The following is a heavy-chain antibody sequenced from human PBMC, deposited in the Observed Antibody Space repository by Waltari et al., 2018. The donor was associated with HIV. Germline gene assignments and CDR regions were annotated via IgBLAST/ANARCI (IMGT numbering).Heavy chain of an antibody. D-gene: IGHD2-15*01. J-gene: IGHJ4*02. CDR2: IGSSSSYI. CDR3: ARDRTPVTTGDFDS. V-gene: IGHV3-21*04. CDR1: DLTFPGFT. Sequence: QIVESGGRLVKPEGSLRLSCVVSDLTFPGFTMTWVRQTPQKRLEWVASIGSSSSYIYYSDSLKGRFRVSRDNAKRSVFLQMNNLRPDDTATYYCARDRTPVTTGDFDSWGQGTLVVVSS.